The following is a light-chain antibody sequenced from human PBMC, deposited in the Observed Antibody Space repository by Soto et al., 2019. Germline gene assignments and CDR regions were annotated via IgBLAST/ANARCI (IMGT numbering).Light chain of an antibody. CDR3: SSYTSNSTLV. Sequence: QSALTQPASVSGSPGQSITISCTGTRSDVGAYNYVSWYQQHPDKAPKLMIFKVSDRPSGVSNRFSGSNSGNTASLTISGLQAEDEADYFCSSYTSNSTLVFGGGTKLTVL. J-gene: IGLJ3*02. V-gene: IGLV2-14*01. CDR1: RSDVGAYNY. CDR2: KVS.